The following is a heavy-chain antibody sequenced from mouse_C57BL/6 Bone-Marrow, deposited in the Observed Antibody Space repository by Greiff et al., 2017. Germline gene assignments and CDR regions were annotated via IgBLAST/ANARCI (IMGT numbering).Heavy chain of an antibody. CDR3: AREDGSSPAWFAY. D-gene: IGHD1-1*01. Sequence: VKLQQPGAELVMPGASVKLSCKASGYTFTSYWMHWVKQRPGQGLEWIGEIDPSDSYTNYNQKFKGKSTLTVDKSSSTAYMQLSSLTSEDSAVYYCAREDGSSPAWFAYWGQGTLVTVSA. CDR1: GYTFTSYW. CDR2: IDPSDSYT. V-gene: IGHV1-69*01. J-gene: IGHJ3*01.